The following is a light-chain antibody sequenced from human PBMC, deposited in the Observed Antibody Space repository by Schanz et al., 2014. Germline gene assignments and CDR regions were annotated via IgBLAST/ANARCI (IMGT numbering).Light chain of an antibody. CDR3: SSYAGSNNLV. J-gene: IGLJ2*01. CDR2: EVS. Sequence: QSALTQPPSASGSPGQSVTISCTGTSSDVGGYNYVSWYQQHPSKAPKLMIFEVSKRPSGVPDRFSGSKSGNTASLTVSGLQAEDEADYYCSSYAGSNNLVFGGGIKLTVL. CDR1: SSDVGGYNY. V-gene: IGLV2-8*01.